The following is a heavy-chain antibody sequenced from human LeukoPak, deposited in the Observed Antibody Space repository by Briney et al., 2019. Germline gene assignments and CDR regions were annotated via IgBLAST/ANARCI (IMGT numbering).Heavy chain of an antibody. CDR2: IYTSGTI. CDR3: ARDSGTTGEVKFDP. Sequence: SGTLSLTCAVSGGSISSSNWWSWVRQPPGKGLEWIGRIYTSGTITYNPSLKSRVTMSVDTSKNQFSLKLSSVTAADTAVYYCARDSGTTGEVKFDPWGQGTLVTVSS. CDR1: GGSISSSNW. D-gene: IGHD3-10*01. V-gene: IGHV4-4*02. J-gene: IGHJ5*02.